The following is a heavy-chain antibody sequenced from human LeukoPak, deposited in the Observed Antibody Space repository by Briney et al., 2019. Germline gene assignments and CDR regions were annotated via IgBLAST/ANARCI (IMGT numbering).Heavy chain of an antibody. D-gene: IGHD3-10*01. J-gene: IGHJ4*02. V-gene: IGHV3-66*01. CDR2: IYSGGST. CDR1: GFTVSSNY. Sequence: PGGSLRLSCAASGFTVSSNYMSWVRQAPGKGLEWVSVIYSGGSTYYADSVKGRFTISRDNSKNTLYLQMNSLRAEDTAVYYCARVPMVRGVIEVDYWGQGTLVTVSS. CDR3: ARVPMVRGVIEVDY.